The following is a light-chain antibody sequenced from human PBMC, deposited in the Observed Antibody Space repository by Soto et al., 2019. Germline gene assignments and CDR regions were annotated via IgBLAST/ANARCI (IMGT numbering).Light chain of an antibody. Sequence: DIQMTHSPSSLSASVGDRVTITCRASQSISSYLNWYQQKPGKAPKLLIYAASSLQSGVPSRFSGRRSGTQFTLTINGLQPDDFATYYCQQLFDSPITFGQGTRLEI. CDR1: QSISSY. CDR3: QQLFDSPIT. J-gene: IGKJ5*01. V-gene: IGKV1-39*01. CDR2: AAS.